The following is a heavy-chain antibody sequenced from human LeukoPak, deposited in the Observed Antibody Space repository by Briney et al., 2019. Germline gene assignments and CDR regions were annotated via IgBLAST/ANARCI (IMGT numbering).Heavy chain of an antibody. J-gene: IGHJ3*02. CDR3: ARDIWFGSPDDAFDI. V-gene: IGHV3-30-3*01. Sequence: LSGRSLRLSCAASGFTFSSYAMHWVRQAPGKGLEWVAVISYDGSNKYYADSVKGRFTIYRDNSKNTLYLQMNSLRGEDTAVYYCARDIWFGSPDDAFDIWGQGTMVTVSS. CDR1: GFTFSSYA. D-gene: IGHD3-10*01. CDR2: ISYDGSNK.